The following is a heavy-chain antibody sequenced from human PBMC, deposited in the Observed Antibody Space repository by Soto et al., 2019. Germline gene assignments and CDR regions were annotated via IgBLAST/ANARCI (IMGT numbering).Heavy chain of an antibody. Sequence: GESLKISCKGSGYSFTTYWIGWVRQMPGKGLEWMGIIYPGDSDTRYSPSFQGQVTISADKYISTAYLQWSSLKASDTAMYYCERKDSSSAFDYWGQGTLVTVYS. CDR2: IYPGDSDT. V-gene: IGHV5-51*01. J-gene: IGHJ4*02. CDR3: ERKDSSSAFDY. CDR1: GYSFTTYW. D-gene: IGHD3-22*01.